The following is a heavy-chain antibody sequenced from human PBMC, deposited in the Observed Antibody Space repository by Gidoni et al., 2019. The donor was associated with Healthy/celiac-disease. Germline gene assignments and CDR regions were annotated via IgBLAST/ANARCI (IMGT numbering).Heavy chain of an antibody. CDR3: ASIPTYYDFWSGTNAFDI. J-gene: IGHJ3*02. Sequence: APGKGLEGVAVIWYDGSNKYYADSVKGRFTISRDNSKNTLYLQMNSRRAEDTAVYYCASIPTYYDFWSGTNAFDIWGQGTMVTVSS. D-gene: IGHD3-3*01. CDR2: IWYDGSNK. V-gene: IGHV3-33*01.